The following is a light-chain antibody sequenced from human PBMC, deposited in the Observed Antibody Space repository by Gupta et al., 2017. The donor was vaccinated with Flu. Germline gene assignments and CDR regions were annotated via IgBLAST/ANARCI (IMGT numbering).Light chain of an antibody. J-gene: IGKJ1*01. Sequence: EIVLTQSPGTLSLSPGERATLSCRASQTISSVYLAWYQQKPGQAPRLIIYGASIRATGIPDRFSGSGYGKDFTLTSSRREPEDCAVYYWHHYLTSKGFGQGTKVEV. CDR2: GAS. V-gene: IGKV3-20*01. CDR3: HHYLTSKG. CDR1: QTISSVY.